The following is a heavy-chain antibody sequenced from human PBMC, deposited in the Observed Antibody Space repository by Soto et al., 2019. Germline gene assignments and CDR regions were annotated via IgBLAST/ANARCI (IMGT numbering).Heavy chain of an antibody. Sequence: QVQLVQSGAEVKKPGASVKVSCKASGYTFTSYDINWVRQATGQGREWMGWMKPNSGNTGYAQEFQGRVTMTRNTTISTAQMELSSLRSEHTAVYYCARTLYGANVDYWGQGTLVTVSS. J-gene: IGHJ4*02. D-gene: IGHD4-17*01. CDR1: GYTFTSYD. CDR2: MKPNSGNT. CDR3: ARTLYGANVDY. V-gene: IGHV1-8*01.